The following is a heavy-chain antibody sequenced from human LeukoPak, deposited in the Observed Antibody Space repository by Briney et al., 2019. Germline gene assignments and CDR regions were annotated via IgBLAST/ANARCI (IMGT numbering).Heavy chain of an antibody. D-gene: IGHD4-17*01. Sequence: SETLSLTCTVSGGSISSGDYYWSWIRQPPGKGLEWIAYVYYSGSTYYNPSLKSRLTISVDTSKNQFSLKLNSVTAADTAVYYCARGGGGSSTVTTYWFDPWGQGALVTVSS. J-gene: IGHJ5*02. V-gene: IGHV4-30-4*01. CDR3: ARGGGGSSTVTTYWFDP. CDR2: VYYSGST. CDR1: GGSISSGDYY.